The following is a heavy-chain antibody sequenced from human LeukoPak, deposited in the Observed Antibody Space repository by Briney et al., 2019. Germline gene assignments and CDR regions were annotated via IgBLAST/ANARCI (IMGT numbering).Heavy chain of an antibody. CDR3: AKLKRTWIFDY. J-gene: IGHJ4*02. V-gene: IGHV3-11*01. CDR1: GFTFSDYY. Sequence: GGSLRLSCAASGFTFSDYYMSWIRQAPGKGLEWVSYISSSGSTIYYADPVKGRFTISRDNSKNTLYLQMNSLRAEDTAVYYCAKLKRTWIFDYWGQGTLVTVSS. CDR2: ISSSGSTI. D-gene: IGHD5-12*01.